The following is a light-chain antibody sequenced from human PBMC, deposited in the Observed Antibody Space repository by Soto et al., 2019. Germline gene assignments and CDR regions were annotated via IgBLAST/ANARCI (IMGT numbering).Light chain of an antibody. CDR2: AAS. CDR3: LQDHNYLT. V-gene: IGKV1-6*01. J-gene: IGKJ3*01. Sequence: AIQMTQSPSSLSASVGDRVTITCRASQDIEKDLAWYQQQPGKAPKLLIYAASTLQNGVPSRFSGSGSGTDFTLTISSLQPEDFATYHCLQDHNYLTFGPGTKVHIK. CDR1: QDIEKD.